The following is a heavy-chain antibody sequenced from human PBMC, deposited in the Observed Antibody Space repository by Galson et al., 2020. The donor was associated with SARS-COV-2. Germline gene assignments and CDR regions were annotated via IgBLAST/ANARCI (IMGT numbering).Heavy chain of an antibody. CDR3: ARRSVFDI. J-gene: IGHJ3*02. CDR2: IYYSGST. Sequence: ASETLYLTCIVSGGSISSYYWSWIRQPPGKGLEWIGDIYYSGSTNYSPSLKSRVTISVDTSKNQFSLKLNSVTAADTAVYYCARRSVFDIWGRGTMVTVSS. CDR1: GGSISSYY. V-gene: IGHV4-59*08.